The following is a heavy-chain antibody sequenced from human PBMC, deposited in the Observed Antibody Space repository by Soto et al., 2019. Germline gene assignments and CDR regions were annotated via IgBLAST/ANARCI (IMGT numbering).Heavy chain of an antibody. CDR3: ATPSNSGWYFQPKSYYYYGMDV. Sequence: QVQLVQSGAEVKKPGASVKVSCKASGYTFTGYYMHWVRQAPGQGLEWMGWVNPNSGGTNYAQKFHGRVTMTRDTSISTAYMERSRLRSDDTAVYYSATPSNSGWYFQPKSYYYYGMDVWGQGTTVTVSS. J-gene: IGHJ6*02. CDR2: VNPNSGGT. D-gene: IGHD6-19*01. CDR1: GYTFTGYY. V-gene: IGHV1-2*02.